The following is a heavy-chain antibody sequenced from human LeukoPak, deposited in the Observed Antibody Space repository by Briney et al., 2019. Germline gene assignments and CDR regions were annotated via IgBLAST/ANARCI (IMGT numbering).Heavy chain of an antibody. Sequence: PSETLSLPCTVSGGSISSYYWSWIRQPPGKGLEWLGYIYYSGSTNYNPSLKSRVTISVDTSKNQFSLKLSSVTAADTAVYYCARVPISAMYSSGWYCDYWGQGTLVTVSS. CDR2: IYYSGST. V-gene: IGHV4-59*01. CDR3: ARVPISAMYSSGWYCDY. CDR1: GGSISSYY. D-gene: IGHD6-19*01. J-gene: IGHJ4*02.